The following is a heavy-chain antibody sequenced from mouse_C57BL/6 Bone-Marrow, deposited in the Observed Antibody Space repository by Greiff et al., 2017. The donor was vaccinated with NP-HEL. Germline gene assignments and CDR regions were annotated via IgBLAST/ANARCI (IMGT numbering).Heavy chain of an antibody. J-gene: IGHJ3*01. V-gene: IGHV6-6*01. Sequence: EVKVVESGGGLVQPGGSMKLSCAASGFTFSDAWMDWVRQSPEKGLEWVAEIRNKANNHATYYAESVKGRFTISRDDSKSSVYLQMNSLRAEDTGIYYCTSMVTTGRVFAYWGQGTLVTVSA. CDR2: IRNKANNHAT. CDR3: TSMVTTGRVFAY. D-gene: IGHD2-2*01. CDR1: GFTFSDAW.